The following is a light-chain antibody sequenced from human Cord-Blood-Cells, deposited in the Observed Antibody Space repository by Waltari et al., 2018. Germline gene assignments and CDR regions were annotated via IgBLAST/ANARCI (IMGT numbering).Light chain of an antibody. V-gene: IGKV4-1*01. Sequence: DIVMNPLPDPLAVSLGARATIHCKSSQSVLYSSNNKNYLAWYQQKPGQPPKLLIYWASTRESGVPDRFSGSGSGTDFTLTISSLQAEDVAVYYCQQYYSTPWTFGQGTKVEIK. CDR3: QQYYSTPWT. CDR1: QSVLYSSNNKNY. CDR2: WAS. J-gene: IGKJ1*01.